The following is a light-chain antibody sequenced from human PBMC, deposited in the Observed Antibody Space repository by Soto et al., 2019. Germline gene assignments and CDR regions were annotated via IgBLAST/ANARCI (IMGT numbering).Light chain of an antibody. CDR2: GAS. J-gene: IGKJ5*01. CDR3: QQYGSSPLVT. V-gene: IGKV3-20*01. CDR1: QSFNSIY. Sequence: IGLTQSPGTMALPPGERASLSCRASQSFNSIYLAWYQQKPGQAPRLLIYGASSRATGIPDRFSGSGSGTDFTLTISRLEPEDFAVYYCQQYGSSPLVTFGQGTRLEIK.